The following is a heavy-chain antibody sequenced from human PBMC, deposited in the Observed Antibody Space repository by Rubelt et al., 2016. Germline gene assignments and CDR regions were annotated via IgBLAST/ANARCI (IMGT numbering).Heavy chain of an antibody. Sequence: QLQLQESGPGLVKPSETLSLTCTVSGGSISNSYFYWGWLRQPPGKGLEWIGSISYSGSAYYNPSLKSRVTISVDTSKNPCSRKLRVVTAADTAVYYCAGPIVGAIFACEIWGQGTLVSGS. J-gene: IGHJ4*02. CDR2: ISYSGSA. CDR1: GGSISNSYFY. D-gene: IGHD1-26*01. V-gene: IGHV4-39*01. CDR3: AGPIVGAIFACEI.